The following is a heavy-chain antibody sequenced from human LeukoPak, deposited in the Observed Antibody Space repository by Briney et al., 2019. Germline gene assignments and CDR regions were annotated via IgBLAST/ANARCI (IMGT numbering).Heavy chain of an antibody. CDR2: IYYSGST. D-gene: IGHD1-26*01. CDR3: ARFYSGSSYYFDY. Sequence: SETLSLTCTVSGGSINYYYWMWIRQPPGKGLEWIGYIYYSGSTNYNPSLKSRVTISVDTSKNQFSLKLSSVTAADTAVYYCARFYSGSSYYFDYWGQGTLVTVSS. CDR1: GGSINYYY. V-gene: IGHV4-59*01. J-gene: IGHJ4*02.